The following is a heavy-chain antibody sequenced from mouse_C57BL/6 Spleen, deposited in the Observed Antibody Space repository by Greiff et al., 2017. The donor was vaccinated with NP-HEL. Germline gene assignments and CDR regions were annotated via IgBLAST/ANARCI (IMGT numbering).Heavy chain of an antibody. CDR2: IYPGSGST. J-gene: IGHJ3*01. CDR3: ARAYYYGSSYRGFAY. Sequence: VQLQQPGAELVKPGASVKMSCKASGYTFTSYWITWVKQRPGQGLEWIGDIYPGSGSTNYNEKFKSKATLTVDTSSSTAYMQLSSLTSEDSAVYYCARAYYYGSSYRGFAYWGQGTLVTVSA. D-gene: IGHD1-1*01. V-gene: IGHV1-55*01. CDR1: GYTFTSYW.